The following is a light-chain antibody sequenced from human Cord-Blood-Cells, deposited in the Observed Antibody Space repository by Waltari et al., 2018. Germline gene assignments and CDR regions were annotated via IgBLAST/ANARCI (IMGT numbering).Light chain of an antibody. J-gene: IGKJ2*01. CDR3: QQSYSTPYT. CDR1: QSISSY. V-gene: IGKV1-39*01. Sequence: DIQMTQYPSSLSASVGDRVTITCRASQSISSYLNWYQQKPGKAPKLLIYAASSLQSGVPSRFSVSGSGTDFTLTISSLQPEDFATYYCQQSYSTPYTFGQGTKLEIK. CDR2: AAS.